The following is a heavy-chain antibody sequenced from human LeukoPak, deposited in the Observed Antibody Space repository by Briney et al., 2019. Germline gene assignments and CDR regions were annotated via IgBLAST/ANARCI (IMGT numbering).Heavy chain of an antibody. CDR1: GGSFSGYY. D-gene: IGHD5-12*01. CDR2: ISRSGST. CDR3: ARALVRATMVWYFDL. V-gene: IGHV4-34*01. Sequence: SETLSLTCAVSGGSFSGYYWSWIRQPPGKGLEWIGEISRSGSTNYSPSLKSRVTISVDTSKNQFSLNLSSVTAADTAVYYCARALVRATMVWYFDLWGRGTLVTVSS. J-gene: IGHJ2*01.